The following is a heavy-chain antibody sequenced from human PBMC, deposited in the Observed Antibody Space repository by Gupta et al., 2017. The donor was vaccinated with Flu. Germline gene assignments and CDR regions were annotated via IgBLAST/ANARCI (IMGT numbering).Heavy chain of an antibody. CDR2: ISGGAHNT. J-gene: IGHJ5*01. D-gene: IGHD1-1*01. CDR3: AKDRDWTDPHGFDS. V-gene: IGHV3-23*01. CDR1: GFTFSAYS. Sequence: EVQLLESGGDLIQPGGSLSASCASSGFTFSAYSLSWVRLAPGKGLVWVSSISGGAHNTYYADSVKGRFTISRDNAKNTVYLQMSSLRAEDTAIYYCAKDRDWTDPHGFDSWGQGTLVTVSS.